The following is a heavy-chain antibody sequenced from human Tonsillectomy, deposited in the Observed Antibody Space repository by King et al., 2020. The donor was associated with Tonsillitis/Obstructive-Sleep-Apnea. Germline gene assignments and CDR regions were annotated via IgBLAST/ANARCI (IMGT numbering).Heavy chain of an antibody. CDR3: ASLVATAYWFDP. V-gene: IGHV1-69*01. J-gene: IGHJ5*02. CDR2: IIPIFGTA. Sequence: VQLVESGAEVKKPGSSVKVSCKASGGTFSSYAISWVRQAPGLGLEWMGGIIPIFGTANYAQKFQGRVTITADESTSTAYMELSSLRSEDTAVYYCASLVATAYWFDPWGQGTLVTVSS. D-gene: IGHD5-12*01. CDR1: GGTFSSYA.